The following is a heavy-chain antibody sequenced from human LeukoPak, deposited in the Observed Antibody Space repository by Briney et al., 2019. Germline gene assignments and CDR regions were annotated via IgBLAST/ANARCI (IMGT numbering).Heavy chain of an antibody. CDR1: GYTFTGYY. D-gene: IGHD2-2*02. Sequence: ASVKVSCKASGYTFTGYYVHWVRQAPGQGLEWMGWINPNSGGTNYAQKFQGRVPMTEDTSISAAYMELSSLRSDDTAVYYCAREGQYCSSTTCYTGFDSWGQGTLVTVSS. J-gene: IGHJ4*02. CDR2: INPNSGGT. V-gene: IGHV1-2*02. CDR3: AREGQYCSSTTCYTGFDS.